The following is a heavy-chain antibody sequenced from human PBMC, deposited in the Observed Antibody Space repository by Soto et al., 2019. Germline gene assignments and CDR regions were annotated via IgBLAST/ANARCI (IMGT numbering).Heavy chain of an antibody. J-gene: IGHJ4*02. CDR1: GGSISSYY. V-gene: IGHV4-59*01. CDR2: IYYSGST. Sequence: QVQLQESGPGLVKPSETLSLTCTVSGGSISSYYWSWIRQPPGKGLEWIGYIYYSGSTNYNPSLKRGVTIAVETSKSQFSLKVSSVTAADTAVYYCARSRGGYFGYWGQGTLVTVSS. D-gene: IGHD3-22*01. CDR3: ARSRGGYFGY.